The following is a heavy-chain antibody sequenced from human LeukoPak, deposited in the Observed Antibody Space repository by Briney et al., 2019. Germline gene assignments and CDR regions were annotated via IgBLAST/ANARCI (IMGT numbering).Heavy chain of an antibody. CDR1: GYSISSGYF. J-gene: IGHJ3*02. CDR2: INHSGST. CDR3: AGPMALWFGELHDAFDI. Sequence: PSETLSLTCTVSGYSISSGYFWGWIRQPPGKGLEWIGEINHSGSTNYNPSLKSRVTISVDTSKKQFSLKLSSVTAADTAVYYCAGPMALWFGELHDAFDIWGQGTMVTVSS. D-gene: IGHD3-10*01. V-gene: IGHV4-38-2*02.